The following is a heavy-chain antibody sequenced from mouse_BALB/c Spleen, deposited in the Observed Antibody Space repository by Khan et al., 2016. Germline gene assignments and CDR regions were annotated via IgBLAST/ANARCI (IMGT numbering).Heavy chain of an antibody. J-gene: IGHJ2*01. V-gene: IGHV4-1*02. CDR2: INPDSSTI. CDR3: ARLHYSGYMSY. Sequence: EVKLLESGGGLVQPGGSLKLSCAASGFDFSRYWMSWVRQAPGKGLEWIGEINPDSSTINYTPSLKDKFIISRDNAKNTLYLQMSNVTSEDTALYYCARLHYSGYMSYWGQGTTLTVSS. D-gene: IGHD1-2*01. CDR1: GFDFSRYW.